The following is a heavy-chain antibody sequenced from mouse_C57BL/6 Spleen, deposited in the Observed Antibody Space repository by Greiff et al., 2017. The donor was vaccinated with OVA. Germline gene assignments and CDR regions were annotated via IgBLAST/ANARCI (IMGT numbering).Heavy chain of an antibody. CDR2: INPNNGGT. CDR1: GYTFTDYY. J-gene: IGHJ4*01. Sequence: VQLQQSGPELVKPGASVKISCKASGYTFTDYYMNWVKQSHGKSLEWIGDINPNNGGTSYNQKFKGKATLTVDKSSSTAYMELRSLTSEDSAVYYCARSKGYGNNAVDYWGQGTSVTVSS. CDR3: ARSKGYGNNAVDY. V-gene: IGHV1-26*01. D-gene: IGHD2-1*01.